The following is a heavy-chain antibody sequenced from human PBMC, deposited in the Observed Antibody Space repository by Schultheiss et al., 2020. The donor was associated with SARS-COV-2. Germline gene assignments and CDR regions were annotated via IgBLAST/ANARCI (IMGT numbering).Heavy chain of an antibody. D-gene: IGHD6-13*01. CDR1: GFTFSSYW. CDR2: ISSNGGST. CDR3: ARWSRAAAGIFDY. Sequence: GGSLRLSCAASGFTFSSYWMSWVRQAPGKGLEYVSAISSNGGSTYYADSVKGRFTISRDNSKNTLYLQMNSLRAEDTAVYYCARWSRAAAGIFDYWGQGTLVTVSS. J-gene: IGHJ4*02. V-gene: IGHV3-64*04.